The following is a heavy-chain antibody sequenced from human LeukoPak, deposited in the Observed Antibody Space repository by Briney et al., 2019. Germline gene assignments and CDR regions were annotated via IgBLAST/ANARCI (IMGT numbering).Heavy chain of an antibody. CDR3: ARGWSSEAILTGYYY. CDR1: GFTFSNYW. CDR2: INSDGINT. V-gene: IGHV3-74*01. D-gene: IGHD3-9*01. Sequence: GGSLRLSCAASGFTFSNYWMHWVRQAPGKGLVWVSRINSDGINTSYADSVKGRFTISRDNAKNTLNLQMNSLRAEDTAVYYCARGWSSEAILTGYYYWGQGTLVTVSS. J-gene: IGHJ4*02.